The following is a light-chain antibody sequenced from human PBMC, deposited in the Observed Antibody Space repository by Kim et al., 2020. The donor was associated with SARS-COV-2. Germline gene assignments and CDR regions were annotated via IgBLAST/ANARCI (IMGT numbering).Light chain of an antibody. CDR2: GAS. CDR3: QQYGSSPWT. Sequence: SPGERATLSCRASQSVSSSYLAWYQQKPGQAPRLLIYGASSRATGIPDRFSGSGSGTDFTLTISRLEPDDFAVYYCQQYGSSPWTFGQGTKVDIK. CDR1: QSVSSSY. J-gene: IGKJ1*01. V-gene: IGKV3-20*01.